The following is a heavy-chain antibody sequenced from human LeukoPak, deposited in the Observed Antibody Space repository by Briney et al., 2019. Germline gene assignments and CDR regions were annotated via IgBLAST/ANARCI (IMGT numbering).Heavy chain of an antibody. J-gene: IGHJ6*03. CDR2: IYRSGST. Sequence: PSETLSLTCIVSGYSISSGYYWGWIRPPPGKGLEWIGTIYRSGSTYSNPSLRGRVTISVDTSKNQFSLKLSSVTAADTAVYYCARTGAGYYYYYMDVWGKGTTVTVSS. V-gene: IGHV4-38-2*02. CDR1: GYSISSGYY. D-gene: IGHD1-26*01. CDR3: ARTGAGYYYYYMDV.